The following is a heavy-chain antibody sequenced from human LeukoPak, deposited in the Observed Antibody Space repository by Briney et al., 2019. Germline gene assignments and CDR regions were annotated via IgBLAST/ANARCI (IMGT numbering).Heavy chain of an antibody. CDR3: ARGGRYCSSTSCYGRYGMDV. CDR1: VGSFSRYY. Sequence: SDTLSLTCAVYVGSFSRYYWSWIRQPPGKGLEWIGEINHSGSTNHNPSLKSRVTISVDTSTNQFSLKLSSVTAADTAVYYCARGGRYCSSTSCYGRYGMDVWGKGTTVTVSS. CDR2: INHSGST. D-gene: IGHD2-2*01. V-gene: IGHV4-34*01. J-gene: IGHJ6*04.